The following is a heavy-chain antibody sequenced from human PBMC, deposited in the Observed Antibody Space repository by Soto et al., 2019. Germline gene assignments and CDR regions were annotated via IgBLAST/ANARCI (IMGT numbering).Heavy chain of an antibody. D-gene: IGHD4-17*01. CDR1: GFTFSSYG. CDR2: ISYDGSNK. J-gene: IGHJ4*02. V-gene: IGHV3-30*18. Sequence: QVQLVESGGGVVQPGRSLRLSCAASGFTFSSYGMHWVRQAPGKGLEWVAVISYDGSNKYYADSVKGRFTISRDNSENTLYLQMNSLRAEDTAVYYCAKDGYGTGYFDYWGQGTLVTVSS. CDR3: AKDGYGTGYFDY.